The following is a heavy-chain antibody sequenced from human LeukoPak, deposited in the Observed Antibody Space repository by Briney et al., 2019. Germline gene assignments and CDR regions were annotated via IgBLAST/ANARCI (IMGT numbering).Heavy chain of an antibody. D-gene: IGHD1-26*01. CDR1: GGSISSYY. CDR2: IYYSGST. Sequence: KPSETLSLTCTVSGGSISSYYWSWIRQPPGKGLEWIGYIYYSGSTNYNPSLKSRVTISVDTSKNQFSLKLSSVTAADTAVYYYARHAFEWERVGYFDYWGQGTLVTVSS. V-gene: IGHV4-59*08. J-gene: IGHJ4*02. CDR3: ARHAFEWERVGYFDY.